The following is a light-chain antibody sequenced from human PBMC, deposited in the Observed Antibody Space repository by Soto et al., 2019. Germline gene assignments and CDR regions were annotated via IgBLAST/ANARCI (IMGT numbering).Light chain of an antibody. CDR3: QQIYSTPFT. CDR1: QSISNY. J-gene: IGKJ3*01. CDR2: AAS. V-gene: IGKV1-39*01. Sequence: DIQMTQSPSSLSASVGDSVTITCRASQSISNYLNWYQQKPGKAPKLLVYAASSLQSGVPSRFSGSGSGTDFTLTISSLPPEDYATYYCQQIYSTPFTFGPGTTVDIK.